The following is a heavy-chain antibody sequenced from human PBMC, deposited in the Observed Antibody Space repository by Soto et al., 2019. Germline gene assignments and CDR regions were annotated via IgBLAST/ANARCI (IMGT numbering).Heavy chain of an antibody. D-gene: IGHD6-13*01. J-gene: IGHJ4*02. CDR3: ASRGAAASHLAMLALFDY. CDR1: GGSVSSSSYY. V-gene: IGHV4-39*07. Sequence: SETLSLTCTVSGGSVSSSSYYWGWVRQPPGKGLEWIGSVYYSGSTYYNPSLESRVTISRDNSKNTLYLQMNSLRAEDTAVYYCASRGAAASHLAMLALFDYWGQGTLVTVSS. CDR2: VYYSGST.